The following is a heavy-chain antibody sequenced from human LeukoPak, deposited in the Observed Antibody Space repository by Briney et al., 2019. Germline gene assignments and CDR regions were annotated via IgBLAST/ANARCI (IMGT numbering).Heavy chain of an antibody. CDR2: ISGSGDST. CDR1: GFTFSNYA. V-gene: IGHV3-23*01. Sequence: GGSLRLSCAASGFTFSNYAMRWVRQAPGKGLEWVSGISGSGDSTYYADSVKGRFTISRDNSKNTLHLQMNSLRAEDTAVYYCARRSGIAVAGAFDYWGQGTLVTVSS. D-gene: IGHD6-19*01. J-gene: IGHJ4*02. CDR3: ARRSGIAVAGAFDY.